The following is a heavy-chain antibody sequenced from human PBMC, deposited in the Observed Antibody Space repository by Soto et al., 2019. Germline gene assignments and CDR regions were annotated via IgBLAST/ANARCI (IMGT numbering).Heavy chain of an antibody. V-gene: IGHV4-34*01. J-gene: IGHJ4*02. D-gene: IGHD4-17*01. CDR1: GGSFSGYY. Sequence: SETLSLTCAVYGGSFSGYYWSWIRQPPGKGLEWIGEINHSGSTNYNPSLKSRVTISVDTSKNQFSLKLSSVTAADTAVYYCARGLRRGFDYWGQGTLVPVSS. CDR2: INHSGST. CDR3: ARGLRRGFDY.